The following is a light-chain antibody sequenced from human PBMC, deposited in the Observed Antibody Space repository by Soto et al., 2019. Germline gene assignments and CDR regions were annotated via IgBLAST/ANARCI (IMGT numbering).Light chain of an antibody. CDR1: SSDVGGYNF. Sequence: QSVLTQPASVSGSPGQSITISCTGTSSDVGGYNFVSWYQHPPGKAPKLMIYDVTNRPSGVSNRFSGSKSGNTASLTISGLQAEDEADYYCSSYTSSSTYVFGTGTKFTVL. CDR3: SSYTSSSTYV. J-gene: IGLJ1*01. V-gene: IGLV2-14*03. CDR2: DVT.